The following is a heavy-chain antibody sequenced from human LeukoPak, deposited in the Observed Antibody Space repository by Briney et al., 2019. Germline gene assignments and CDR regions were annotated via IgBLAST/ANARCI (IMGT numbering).Heavy chain of an antibody. CDR1: GGSISSSSYY. J-gene: IGHJ4*02. CDR2: IYYSGST. D-gene: IGHD1-26*01. Sequence: SETLSLTCTGSGGSISSSSYYWGWIRQPPGKGLEWIGSIYYSGSTYYNPSLKSRVTISVDTSKNQFSLKLSSVTAADTAVYYCARGVVGAIGRGIFDYWGQGTLVTVSS. CDR3: ARGVVGAIGRGIFDY. V-gene: IGHV4-39*07.